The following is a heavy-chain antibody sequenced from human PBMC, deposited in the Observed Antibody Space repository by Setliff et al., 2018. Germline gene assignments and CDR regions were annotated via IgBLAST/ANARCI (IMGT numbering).Heavy chain of an antibody. J-gene: IGHJ6*02. CDR1: GGSISPYF. Sequence: SETLSLTCTVSGGSISPYFWSWIRQSPGKGLEWIGYIYHNGNTNFNPSLKTRVAMSVDTSENQFALNLRSVTAADSAVYYCARDRTAYSYGLDVWGQGTTVTVSS. V-gene: IGHV4-59*01. CDR2: IYHNGNT. D-gene: IGHD5-18*01. CDR3: ARDRTAYSYGLDV.